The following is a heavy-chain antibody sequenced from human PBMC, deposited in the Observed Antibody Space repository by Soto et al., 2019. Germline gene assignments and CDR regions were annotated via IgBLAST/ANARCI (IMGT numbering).Heavy chain of an antibody. J-gene: IGHJ4*02. Sequence: SETRSLTCAVYGGSFSGYYWSWIRQPPGKGLEWIGEINHSGSTNYNPSLKSRVTISVDTSKNQFSLKLSSVTAADTAVYYCARSRYCSSTSCYAYYDYWGQGTLVTVSS. CDR1: GGSFSGYY. D-gene: IGHD2-2*01. V-gene: IGHV4-34*01. CDR2: INHSGST. CDR3: ARSRYCSSTSCYAYYDY.